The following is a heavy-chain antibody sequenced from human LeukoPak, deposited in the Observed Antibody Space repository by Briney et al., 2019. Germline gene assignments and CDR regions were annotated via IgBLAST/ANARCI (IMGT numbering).Heavy chain of an antibody. J-gene: IGHJ4*02. D-gene: IGHD2-2*01. V-gene: IGHV1-46*01. CDR1: GYTFTSNY. Sequence: ASVKVSCKAFGYTFTSNYMHWVRQAPGQGPEWMGVISPSGGSTTYAQKFQGRVTLTRDMSTSTDYLELSSLRSEDTAVYYCAKDRASYCSSTNCYAGFVDYWGQGTLATVSS. CDR2: ISPSGGST. CDR3: AKDRASYCSSTNCYAGFVDY.